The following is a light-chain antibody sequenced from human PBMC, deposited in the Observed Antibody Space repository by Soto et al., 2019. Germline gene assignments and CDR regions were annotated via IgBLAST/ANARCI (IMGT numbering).Light chain of an antibody. CDR2: DVS. Sequence: QASLTQPTSLFWSPGQYTTILSPGPRKEVCGYNYVSWYQHHPGKAPKLMICDVSDRPSGVSNRFSGSKSGNTASLTISGFQAEDEADYYCSSYTSSSTPWVFGTGTKVTVL. V-gene: IGLV2-14*03. J-gene: IGLJ1*01. CDR1: RKEVCGYNY. CDR3: SSYTSSSTPWV.